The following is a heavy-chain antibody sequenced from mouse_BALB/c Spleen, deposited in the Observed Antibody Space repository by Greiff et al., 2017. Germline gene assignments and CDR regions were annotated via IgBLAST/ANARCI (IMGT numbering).Heavy chain of an antibody. V-gene: IGHV1-14*01. CDR1: GYTFTSYV. D-gene: IGHD4-1*01. J-gene: IGHJ1*01. Sequence: VQLQQSGPELVKPGASVKMSCKASGYTFTSYVMHWVKQKPGQGLEWIGYINPYNDGTKYNEKFKGKATLTSDKSSSTAYMELSSLTSEDSAVYYCARSTNWDGRYFDVWGAGTTVTVSS. CDR3: ARSTNWDGRYFDV. CDR2: INPYNDGT.